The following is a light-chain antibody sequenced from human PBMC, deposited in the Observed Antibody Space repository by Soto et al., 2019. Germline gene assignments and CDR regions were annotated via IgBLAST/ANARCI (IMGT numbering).Light chain of an antibody. CDR2: EAF. Sequence: QSALTQAASVTGSPGQSIIISCTGTSSDVGSYNLVSWYQQHPGKAPLLIIYEAFKRPSGVSNRFSGSKSGNTASLAISGLQAEDEADYYCSSYAEAGTVLFGGGTKLTVL. CDR1: SSDVGSYNL. J-gene: IGLJ2*01. V-gene: IGLV2-23*01. CDR3: SSYAEAGTVL.